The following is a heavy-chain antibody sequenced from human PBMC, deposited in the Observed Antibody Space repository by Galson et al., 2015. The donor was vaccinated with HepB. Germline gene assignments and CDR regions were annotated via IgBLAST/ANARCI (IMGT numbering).Heavy chain of an antibody. J-gene: IGHJ4*02. Sequence: SLRLSCAASGFTFSSDWMSWVRQAPGKGLEWVANMNQDGSEKYYVHSVKGRFTISRDNAKNSLYLQMNSLRAEDTAVYYCASGDYFDYWGQGTLVTVSS. CDR2: MNQDGSEK. CDR1: GFTFSSDW. V-gene: IGHV3-7*01. CDR3: ASGDYFDY.